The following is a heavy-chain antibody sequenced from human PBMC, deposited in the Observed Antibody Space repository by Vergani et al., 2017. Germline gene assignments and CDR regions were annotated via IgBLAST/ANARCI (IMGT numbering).Heavy chain of an antibody. V-gene: IGHV1-46*03. CDR3: ARPHGDILPPDPRRLDY. J-gene: IGHJ4*02. Sequence: QGQLAQSGAEVKKPGSSVKVSCKASGGTFSSNSISWVRQAPGQGLEWMGIINPSGGSTTYAQQFQGRLTMTRDTSTSTVYMDLSNLRSEDTAVDYCARPHGDILPPDPRRLDYWGQGTLVTVSS. CDR2: INPSGGST. CDR1: GGTFSSNS.